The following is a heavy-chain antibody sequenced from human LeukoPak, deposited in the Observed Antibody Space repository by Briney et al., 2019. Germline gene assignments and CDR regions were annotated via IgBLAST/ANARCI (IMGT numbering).Heavy chain of an antibody. V-gene: IGHV1-69*06. CDR2: IIPLFGTA. CDR1: GGTFSSYA. CDR3: ASYTYYDFWSGYYRNYYYYMDV. J-gene: IGHJ6*03. D-gene: IGHD3-3*01. Sequence: SVKVSCKASGGTFSSYAISWVRQAPGHGLEWMGGIIPLFGTANYAQKFQGRVTITADKSTSTAYMELSSLRSEDTAVYYCASYTYYDFWSGYYRNYYYYMDVWGKGTTVTVSS.